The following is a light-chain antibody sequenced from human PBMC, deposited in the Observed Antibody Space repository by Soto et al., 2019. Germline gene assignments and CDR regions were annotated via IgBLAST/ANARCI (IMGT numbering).Light chain of an antibody. Sequence: EIVLTQSPATLSLSXXXXXTLSCRASQSVSIHLAWYQQKGGQAPRLLIYDTSNRATGIPARFSGSGSGTDFTLTISSLEPEDFAVYYCQQRGNWPPGFTFGPGTKVDIK. CDR3: QQRGNWPPGFT. J-gene: IGKJ3*01. V-gene: IGKV3-11*01. CDR1: QSVSIH. CDR2: DTS.